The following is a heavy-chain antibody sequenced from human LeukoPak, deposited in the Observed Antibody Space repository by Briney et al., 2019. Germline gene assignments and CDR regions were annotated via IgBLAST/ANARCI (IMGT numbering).Heavy chain of an antibody. D-gene: IGHD6-19*01. J-gene: IGHJ4*02. CDR2: INPNSSAT. V-gene: IGHV1-2*02. CDR1: GYTFTGHY. CDR3: AKWRGYASDWSGPFDD. Sequence: SLTLSCKVSGYTFTGHYIHWVRQAPGQGIEWMGWINPNSSATKYEQKFQGRVTMTRDTSISTAYMELSRLISEDTAVYYCAKWRGYASDWSGPFDDWGQGTLVTVSS.